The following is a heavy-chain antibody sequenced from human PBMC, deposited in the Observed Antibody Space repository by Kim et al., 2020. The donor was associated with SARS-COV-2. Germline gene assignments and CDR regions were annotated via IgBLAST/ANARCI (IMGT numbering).Heavy chain of an antibody. Sequence: STDYADPGKGRFTISRDDSKNTVYLQMNSLRAEDTAVYFCAREPSTYFDYWGQGTLVTVSS. CDR3: AREPSTYFDY. J-gene: IGHJ4*02. V-gene: IGHV3-66*01. CDR2: ST.